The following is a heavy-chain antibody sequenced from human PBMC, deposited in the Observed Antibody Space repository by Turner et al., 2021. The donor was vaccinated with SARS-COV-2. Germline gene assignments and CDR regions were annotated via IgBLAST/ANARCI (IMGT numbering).Heavy chain of an antibody. Sequence: QLQLQESGPGLVKPSETLSLTCTVSGGSISSSSYYWGWIRQPPGKGLEWIGSIYYSGSTYYNPSLKSRVTISVDTSKNQFSLKLTSRIDADTAVYCCARHWEVAAAAYLARFDPWGQGTLVTVSS. CDR3: ARHWEVAAAAYLARFDP. J-gene: IGHJ5*02. V-gene: IGHV4-39*01. CDR2: IYYSGST. CDR1: GGSISSSSYY. D-gene: IGHD6-13*01.